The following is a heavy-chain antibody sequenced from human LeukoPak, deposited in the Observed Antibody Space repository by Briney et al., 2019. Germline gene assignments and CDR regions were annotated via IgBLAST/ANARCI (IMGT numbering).Heavy chain of an antibody. J-gene: IGHJ4*02. CDR1: GDSVTSDNFY. CDR2: IYHSGSA. CDR3: ARAPHTSPTDYYFDF. V-gene: IGHV4-39*07. Sequence: SETLSLTCNVSGDSVTSDNFYWAWIRQSPGKGPEWIGTIYHSGSAYHNPSLKSRLTISIDTSKSQFSLRLTSVTAADTALYFCARAPHTSPTDYYFDFWGPGTLVTVSS. D-gene: IGHD1-14*01.